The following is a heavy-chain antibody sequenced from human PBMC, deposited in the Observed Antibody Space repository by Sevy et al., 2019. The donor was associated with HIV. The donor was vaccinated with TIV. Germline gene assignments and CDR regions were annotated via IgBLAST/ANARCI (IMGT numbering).Heavy chain of an antibody. Sequence: SETLSLTCTVSGGSISSGGYYWSWIRQHPGKGLEWIGYIYYSGSTYYNPSLKSRVTISVDMSKNQFSLKLSSVTAADTAVYYCAREGVSWRSSTSRRTENWFDPWGQGTLVTVSS. CDR2: IYYSGST. CDR3: AREGVSWRSSTSRRTENWFDP. D-gene: IGHD2-2*01. V-gene: IGHV4-31*03. J-gene: IGHJ5*02. CDR1: GGSISSGGYY.